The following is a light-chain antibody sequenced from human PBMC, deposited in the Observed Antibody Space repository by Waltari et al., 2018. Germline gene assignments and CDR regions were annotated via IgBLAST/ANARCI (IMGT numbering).Light chain of an antibody. CDR2: GAS. CDR1: QGIATW. CDR3: QQGHSFPPT. V-gene: IGKV1-12*01. Sequence: DIQMTQSPSSVSASVGDKVTITCRASQGIATWFARYQQKPGIAPKVLIYGASTLLTGVPSRFSGSGSGAESAHTFSGLQPEDFATYFCQQGHSFPPTFGPGTRVEV. J-gene: IGKJ1*01.